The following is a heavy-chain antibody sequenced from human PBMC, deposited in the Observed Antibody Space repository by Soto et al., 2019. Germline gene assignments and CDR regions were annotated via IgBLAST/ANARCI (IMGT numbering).Heavy chain of an antibody. J-gene: IGHJ6*02. CDR1: GGTFSSYA. Sequence: SVKVSCKASGGTFSSYAISWVRQAPGQGLEWMGGIIPIFGTANYAQKFQGRVTITADESTSTAYMELSSLRSEDTAVYYCARTVREHIFGVSQYYRMDVWGQGTTVTVSS. D-gene: IGHD3-16*01. V-gene: IGHV1-69*13. CDR3: ARTVREHIFGVSQYYRMDV. CDR2: IIPIFGTA.